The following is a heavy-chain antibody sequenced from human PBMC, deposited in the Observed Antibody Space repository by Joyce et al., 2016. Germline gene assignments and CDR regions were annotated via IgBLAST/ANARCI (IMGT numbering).Heavy chain of an antibody. J-gene: IGHJ4*02. CDR1: GFTFSNYG. CDR2: ISYDGSNK. V-gene: IGHV3-30*18. Sequence: QVQLVESGGGVVQPGRSLRLSCAASGFTFSNYGIHWVRQAPGKGLEWVALISYDGSNKYYADSVKGRFIISRDNSKNTLYLQMNSLRTEDTAVYYCAKNRQWLVSVGMGADYWGQGTLVTVSS. D-gene: IGHD6-19*01. CDR3: AKNRQWLVSVGMGADY.